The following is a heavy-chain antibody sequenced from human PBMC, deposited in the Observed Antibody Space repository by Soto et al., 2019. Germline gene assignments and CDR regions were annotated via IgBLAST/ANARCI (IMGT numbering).Heavy chain of an antibody. Sequence: QVQLVQSGAEVKKPGSSVKVSCKASGGTFSSYTISWVRQAPGQGLEWMGRIIPILGIANYAQKFQGRVTITADKSTSTAYMELSSLRSEDTAVYYCARVLTVTRDGGWFEPWGQGTLVTVSS. J-gene: IGHJ5*02. CDR2: IIPILGIA. CDR3: ARVLTVTRDGGWFEP. V-gene: IGHV1-69*02. D-gene: IGHD4-4*01. CDR1: GGTFSSYT.